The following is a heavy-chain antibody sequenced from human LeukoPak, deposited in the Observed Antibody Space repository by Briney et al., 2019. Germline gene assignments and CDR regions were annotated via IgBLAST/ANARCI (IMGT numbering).Heavy chain of an antibody. CDR3: ARDLSSSTSCYSY. Sequence: PGGSLRLSCAASGFTFSSHSMNWVRQAPGKGLDWVSSISPSGNYIYYADSLEGRFTISRDNAKNSLYLQMNSLRAEDTAVYYCARDLSSSTSCYSYWGQGTLVTVSS. CDR2: ISPSGNYI. D-gene: IGHD2-2*01. V-gene: IGHV3-21*01. CDR1: GFTFSSHS. J-gene: IGHJ4*02.